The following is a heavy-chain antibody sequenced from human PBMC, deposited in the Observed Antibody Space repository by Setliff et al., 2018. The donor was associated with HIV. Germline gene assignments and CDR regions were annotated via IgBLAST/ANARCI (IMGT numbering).Heavy chain of an antibody. CDR3: AREIDNYDDSGRAY. CDR1: GYPFTDYY. J-gene: IGHJ4*02. V-gene: IGHV1-2*02. CDR2: IYPNSGGT. D-gene: IGHD3-22*01. Sequence: ASVKVCKASGYPFTDYYMHWVRQAPGQGLEWMGWIYPNSGGTNYAQKYQGRVTMTRDTSIRTVYMELSRLRSDDTAVYYCAREIDNYDDSGRAYWGQGTQVTVSS.